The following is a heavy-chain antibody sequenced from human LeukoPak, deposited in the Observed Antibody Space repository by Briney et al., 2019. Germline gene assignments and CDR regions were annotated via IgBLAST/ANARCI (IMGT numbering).Heavy chain of an antibody. CDR2: INGGGST. J-gene: IGHJ4*02. CDR1: GLTVSGNY. Sequence: PGGSLRLSCAPSGLTVSGNYMSWVRQAPGRGLEWVSSINGGGSTYYANSVKGRFTISRDNSKNTLYLQMNSLRAEDTAVYYCARDSICSGGSCYSDYWGQGTLVTVSS. V-gene: IGHV3-53*01. D-gene: IGHD2-15*01. CDR3: ARDSICSGGSCYSDY.